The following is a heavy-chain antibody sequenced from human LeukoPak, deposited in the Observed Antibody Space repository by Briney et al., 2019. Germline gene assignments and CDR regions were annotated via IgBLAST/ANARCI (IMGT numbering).Heavy chain of an antibody. CDR2: INPNSGDT. V-gene: IGHV1-2*02. Sequence: SVKLSCKASGYSFSDHYVDWVRLAPGQGLEWMGWINPNSGDTNFAQKFQGRVTMTRDTSINTAYMELSSLRSDDTAVYYCARGGTVAGHWYFDLWGRGTQVDVSS. J-gene: IGHJ2*01. CDR1: GYSFSDHY. CDR3: ARGGTVAGHWYFDL. D-gene: IGHD6-19*01.